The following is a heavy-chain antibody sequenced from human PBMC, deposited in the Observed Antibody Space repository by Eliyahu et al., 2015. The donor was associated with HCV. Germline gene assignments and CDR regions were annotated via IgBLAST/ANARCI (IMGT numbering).Heavy chain of an antibody. V-gene: IGHV3-23*01. J-gene: IGHJ4*02. CDR1: GFAFSSYA. D-gene: IGHD4-11*01. Sequence: EVQLLESGGGLVQPGGSLTLSCAASGFAFSSYAINWVRQAPGKGLGWVSAISGSGGTTYYTDSMKGRITISRDNSKNTVYLQMSSLRAEDTATYYCAKVGEPYSYYDYWGQGTLVTVSS. CDR3: AKVGEPYSYYDY. CDR2: ISGSGGTT.